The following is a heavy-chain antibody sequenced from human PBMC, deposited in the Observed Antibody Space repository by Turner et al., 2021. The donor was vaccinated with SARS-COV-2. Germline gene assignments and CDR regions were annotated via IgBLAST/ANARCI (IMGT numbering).Heavy chain of an antibody. CDR1: GYTFTGYY. V-gene: IGHV1-2*02. CDR3: AGVKQCVHPYSYYGMDV. CDR2: INPSSGGT. J-gene: IGHJ6*02. Sequence: QVQLVQSGAEVRKSGASVKVSCMASGYTFTGYYMPWVRQAPGQGPEWMGWINPSSGGTNYAQKFQGRVTMTSDTSISTAYMELSRLLSNNTAVYYCAGVKQCVHPYSYYGMDVWGQGTTVTVSS. D-gene: IGHD4-4*01.